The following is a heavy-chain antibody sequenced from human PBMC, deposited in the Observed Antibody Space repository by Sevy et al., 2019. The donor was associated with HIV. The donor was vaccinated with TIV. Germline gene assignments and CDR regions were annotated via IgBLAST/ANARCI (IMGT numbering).Heavy chain of an antibody. CDR3: ARGLIAAPGLDYYYGMDV. Sequence: SETLSLTCTVSGGSISSYYWSWIRQPPGKGLEWIGYIYYSGSTNYNPSLKSRVTISVDTSKNQFSRKLSSVTAADTAVYYCARGLIAAPGLDYYYGMDVWGHGTTVTVSS. J-gene: IGHJ6*02. CDR2: IYYSGST. D-gene: IGHD6-25*01. CDR1: GGSISSYY. V-gene: IGHV4-59*01.